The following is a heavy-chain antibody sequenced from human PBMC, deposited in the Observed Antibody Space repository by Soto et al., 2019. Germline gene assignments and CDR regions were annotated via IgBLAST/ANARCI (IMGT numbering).Heavy chain of an antibody. Sequence: QMQLQESGPGLVKPSQTLSLTCTVSGGSINSDAYYWSWIRQPPGKGLEWIGHIYYSGRTYYAPSLESRLTILLDTSKNQFSLRLSSVNASDTAVYYCARDRSNSPDYFDYWGQGTLVTVSS. CDR1: GGSINSDAYY. CDR2: IYYSGRT. V-gene: IGHV4-30-4*01. J-gene: IGHJ4*02. CDR3: ARDRSNSPDYFDY. D-gene: IGHD6-6*01.